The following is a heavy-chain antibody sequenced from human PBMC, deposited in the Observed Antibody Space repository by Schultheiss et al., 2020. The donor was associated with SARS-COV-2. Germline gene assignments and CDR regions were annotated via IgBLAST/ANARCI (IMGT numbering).Heavy chain of an antibody. CDR2: RYYSGST. CDR1: GYSISSGYY. D-gene: IGHD1-26*01. V-gene: IGHV4-38-2*01. Sequence: SETLSLTCAVSGYSISSGYYWGWIRQPPGKGLEWIGYRYYSGSTYYNPSLKSRVTISVDTSKNQFSLKLSSVTAADTAVYYCARHPVVWEYYFDYWGQGTLVTVSS. J-gene: IGHJ4*02. CDR3: ARHPVVWEYYFDY.